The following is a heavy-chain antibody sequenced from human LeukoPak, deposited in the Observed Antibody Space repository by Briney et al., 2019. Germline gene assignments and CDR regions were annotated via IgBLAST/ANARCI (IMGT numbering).Heavy chain of an antibody. CDR1: GYTFTGYY. V-gene: IGHV1-2*02. D-gene: IGHD2-15*01. Sequence: GTSVKVSCKASGYTFTGYYMHWVRQAPGQGLEWMGWINPNSGGTNYAQKFQGRVTMTRDTSISTAYMELSRLRSDDTAEYYCARDKERVAATNWFDPWGQGTLVTVSS. CDR2: INPNSGGT. CDR3: ARDKERVAATNWFDP. J-gene: IGHJ5*02.